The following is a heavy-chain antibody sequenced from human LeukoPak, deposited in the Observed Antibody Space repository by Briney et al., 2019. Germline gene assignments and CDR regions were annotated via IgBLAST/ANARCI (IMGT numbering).Heavy chain of an antibody. CDR1: GGSISSFY. CDR2: MYYSGST. Sequence: SETLSLTCTVSGGSISSFYWSWFRQPPGKGLEWIGLMYYSGSTYYNPSLKSRVSLSVDTSKNQFSLKLSSVTAADTAVYYCARVGSSSDYWGQGTLVTVSS. D-gene: IGHD6-6*01. J-gene: IGHJ4*02. CDR3: ARVGSSSDY. V-gene: IGHV4-59*12.